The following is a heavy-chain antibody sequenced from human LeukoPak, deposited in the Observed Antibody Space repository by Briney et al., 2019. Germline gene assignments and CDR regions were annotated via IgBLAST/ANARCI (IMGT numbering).Heavy chain of an antibody. D-gene: IGHD3-10*01. CDR3: ARGNYLVLDY. V-gene: IGHV3-48*04. Sequence: GGSLRLSCVASGFSFNNYAMNWVRQAPGKGLEWVSYISSSGSTIYYADSVKGRFTISRDNAKNSLYLQMNSLRAEDTAVYYCARGNYLVLDYWGQGTLVTVSS. J-gene: IGHJ4*02. CDR2: ISSSGSTI. CDR1: GFSFNNYA.